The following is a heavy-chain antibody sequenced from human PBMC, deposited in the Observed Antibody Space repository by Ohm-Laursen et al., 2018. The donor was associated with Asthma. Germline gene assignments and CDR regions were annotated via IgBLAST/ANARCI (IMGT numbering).Heavy chain of an antibody. J-gene: IGHJ4*02. Sequence: SVKVSCKSLGGTFNTYVIGWVRQAPGQGLEWMGGINSVFGTTTYPQKFQDRATITADDSTSTVYMELSSLRSDDTAVYYCARVSCNDDICYSLFYNWGQGTLVTVSS. CDR2: INSVFGTT. CDR3: ARVSCNDDICYSLFYN. V-gene: IGHV1-69*13. D-gene: IGHD2-15*01. CDR1: GGTFNTYV.